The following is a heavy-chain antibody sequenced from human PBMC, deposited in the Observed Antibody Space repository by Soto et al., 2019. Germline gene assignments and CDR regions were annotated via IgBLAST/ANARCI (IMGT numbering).Heavy chain of an antibody. CDR2: IYPGDSDT. Sequence: GESLKISCKGSGYSFTSYWIGWVRQMPGKGLEWMGIIYPGDSDTRYSPSFQGQVTISADKSISTAYLQWSSLKASDTAMYYCARLRNGGQVVPAAPDFYYYYGMDVWGQGTTVTVSS. J-gene: IGHJ6*02. CDR1: GYSFTSYW. D-gene: IGHD2-2*01. CDR3: ARLRNGGQVVPAAPDFYYYYGMDV. V-gene: IGHV5-51*01.